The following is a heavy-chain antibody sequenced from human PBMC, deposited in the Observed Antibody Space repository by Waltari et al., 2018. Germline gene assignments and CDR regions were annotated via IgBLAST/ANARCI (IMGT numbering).Heavy chain of an antibody. J-gene: IGHJ4*02. Sequence: QLQLQESGPGMVQPSETLSLPCTVSGGSISSRSYYWGWLRQPPGKGLEWIGSIYYSGSTYYNPSLKSRFTISVDTSKNQFSLKLSSVTAADKAVYYCARDIPGGYGDYVWGQGTLVTVSS. V-gene: IGHV4-39*07. CDR3: ARDIPGGYGDYV. CDR2: IYYSGST. D-gene: IGHD4-17*01. CDR1: GGSISSRSYY.